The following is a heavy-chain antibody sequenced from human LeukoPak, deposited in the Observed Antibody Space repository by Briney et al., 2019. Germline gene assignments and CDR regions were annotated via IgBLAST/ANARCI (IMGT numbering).Heavy chain of an antibody. CDR3: VQGSSWTY. Sequence: ASETLSLTCTVSGGSISSYYWSWIRQPPGKGLEWIGYIYYSGSTNYNPSLKSRVTISVDTSKNQFSLKLSSVTAADTAVYYCVQGSSWTYWGQGTLVTVSS. CDR1: GGSISSYY. J-gene: IGHJ4*02. V-gene: IGHV4-59*01. D-gene: IGHD6-13*01. CDR2: IYYSGST.